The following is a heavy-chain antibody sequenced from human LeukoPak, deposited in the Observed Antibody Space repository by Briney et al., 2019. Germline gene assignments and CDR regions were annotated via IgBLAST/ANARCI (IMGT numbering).Heavy chain of an antibody. CDR2: INHSGST. Sequence: YWIGWVRRMPGKGLEWIGEINHSGSTNYNPSLKSRVTISVDTSKNQFSLKLSSVTAADTAVYYCARERGRQDYWGQGTLVTVSS. V-gene: IGHV4-34*01. CDR1: Y. J-gene: IGHJ4*02. D-gene: IGHD1-1*01. CDR3: ARERGRQDY.